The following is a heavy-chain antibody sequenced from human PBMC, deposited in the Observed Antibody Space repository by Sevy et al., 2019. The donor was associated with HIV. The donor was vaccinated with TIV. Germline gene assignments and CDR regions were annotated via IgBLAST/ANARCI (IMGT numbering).Heavy chain of an antibody. Sequence: GGSLRLSCAASGFTFSSYSMNWVRQAPGKGLEWVSSISSSSSYIYYADSVKGRFTISRDNAMNSLYLQMNSLRAEDTAVYYCASEMYYYDSSGYYTPNYFDYWGQGTLVTVSS. D-gene: IGHD3-22*01. J-gene: IGHJ4*02. CDR3: ASEMYYYDSSGYYTPNYFDY. CDR2: ISSSSSYI. CDR1: GFTFSSYS. V-gene: IGHV3-21*01.